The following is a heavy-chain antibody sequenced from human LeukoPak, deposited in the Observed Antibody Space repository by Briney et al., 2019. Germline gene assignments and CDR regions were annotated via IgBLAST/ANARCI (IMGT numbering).Heavy chain of an antibody. D-gene: IGHD1-26*01. V-gene: IGHV3-72*01. CDR2: TRNKANSYST. J-gene: IGHJ4*02. Sequence: GGSLRLSCAASGFIFSDHYMDWVRQAPGKGLEWVGRTRNKANSYSTEYAASVKGRFTISRDDSKNSVYLQMNSLRAEDTAVYYCARILVSWYSGSYWGGFDYWGQGTLVTVSS. CDR1: GFIFSDHY. CDR3: ARILVSWYSGSYWGGFDY.